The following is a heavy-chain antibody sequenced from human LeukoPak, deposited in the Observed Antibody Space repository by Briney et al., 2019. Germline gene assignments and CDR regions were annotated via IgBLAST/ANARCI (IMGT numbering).Heavy chain of an antibody. V-gene: IGHV3-23*01. CDR2: ISGSGGST. Sequence: GGSLRLSCAASGFTFSSYAMSWVRQAPGKGLEWVSAISGSGGSTYYADSVKGRLTISRDNSKNTLYLQMNSLRAEDTAVYYCAKYDSGSQPGLVDYWGQGTLVTVSS. CDR3: AKYDSGSQPGLVDY. CDR1: GFTFSSYA. J-gene: IGHJ4*02. D-gene: IGHD3-10*01.